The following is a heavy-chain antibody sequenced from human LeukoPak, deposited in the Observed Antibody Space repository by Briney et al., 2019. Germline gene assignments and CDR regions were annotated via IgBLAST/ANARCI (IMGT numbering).Heavy chain of an antibody. J-gene: IGHJ4*02. Sequence: GESLKISCKGSGYSFTRYWIGLVRQMPGKGLEGMGIIYSCDSDTRYSTSFQGQVTISADKSISTAYLQWSRLNASDTAMYDCAISPSEMATIKGRDYWGQGTLVTVSS. CDR3: AISPSEMATIKGRDY. CDR1: GYSFTRYW. CDR2: IYSCDSDT. V-gene: IGHV5-51*01. D-gene: IGHD5-24*01.